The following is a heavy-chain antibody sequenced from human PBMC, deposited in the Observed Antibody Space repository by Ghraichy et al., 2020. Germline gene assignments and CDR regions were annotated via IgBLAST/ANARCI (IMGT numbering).Heavy chain of an antibody. CDR3: ARRLTTGGDWFDP. Sequence: ASVKVSCKASGYTFSSDDINWVRQATGQGLEWMGWINPDSGNTGYAQHFKGRVTLTKKTSTNTIYMELNSLRSEDTAVYYCARRLTTGGDWFDPWGQGTLVTVSS. J-gene: IGHJ5*02. V-gene: IGHV1-8*01. CDR2: INPDSGNT. D-gene: IGHD4-17*01. CDR1: GYTFSSDD.